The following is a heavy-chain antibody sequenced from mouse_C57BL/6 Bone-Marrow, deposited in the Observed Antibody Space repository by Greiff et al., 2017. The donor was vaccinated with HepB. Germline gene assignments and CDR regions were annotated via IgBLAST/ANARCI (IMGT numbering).Heavy chain of an antibody. CDR2: IYPGNSDT. D-gene: IGHD1-1*01. J-gene: IGHJ2*01. CDR1: GYTFTSYW. V-gene: IGHV1-5*01. CDR3: TGYYGSRYFDY. Sequence: EVQLQQSGTVLARPGASVKMSCKTSGYTFTSYWMHWVKQRPGQGLEWIGAIYPGNSDTSYNQKFKGKAKLTAVTSASTAYMELSSLTNADSAVYYCTGYYGSRYFDYWGQGTTLTVSS.